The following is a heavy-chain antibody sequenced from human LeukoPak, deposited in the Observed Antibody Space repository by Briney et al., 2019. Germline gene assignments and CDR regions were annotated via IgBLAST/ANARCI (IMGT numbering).Heavy chain of an antibody. CDR1: GFTVSSNY. CDR2: IYAGGST. J-gene: IGHJ4*02. Sequence: PGGSLRLSCAASGFTVSSNYMSWVRQAPGKGLGWVSVIYAGGSTYYADSVKGRFTISRDNSKNTLYLQMNSLRAEDTAVYYCARDWSHRCFDYWGQGTLVTVSS. V-gene: IGHV3-53*01. CDR3: ARDWSHRCFDY. D-gene: IGHD3-3*01.